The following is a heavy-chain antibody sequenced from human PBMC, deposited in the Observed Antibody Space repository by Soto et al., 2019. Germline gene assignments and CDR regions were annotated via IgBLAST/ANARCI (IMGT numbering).Heavy chain of an antibody. J-gene: IGHJ4*02. Sequence: ASVKVSCKASGYTFTGYYMHWVRQAPGQGLEWMGWINPNSGGTNYAQKFQGRVTMTRDTSISTAYMELSRLRSDDTAVYYCARDDSWIQLWHAFDYWGQGPLVTVSS. D-gene: IGHD5-18*01. CDR1: GYTFTGYY. CDR2: INPNSGGT. CDR3: ARDDSWIQLWHAFDY. V-gene: IGHV1-2*02.